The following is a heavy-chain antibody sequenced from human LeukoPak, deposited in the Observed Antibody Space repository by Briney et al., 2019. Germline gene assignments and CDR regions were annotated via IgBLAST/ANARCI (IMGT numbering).Heavy chain of an antibody. V-gene: IGHV3-23*01. CDR2: VSGSGGST. D-gene: IGHD3-10*01. J-gene: IGHJ4*02. Sequence: GGSLRLSCAASGFTFSSYAMSWVRQAPGKGLEWVSAVSGSGGSTYYPDSVKGRFTIFRDNSKNTLYLQMSSLRAEDTAVYYCAKGHYYYGSGSYLDYWGQGTLVTVSS. CDR1: GFTFSSYA. CDR3: AKGHYYYGSGSYLDY.